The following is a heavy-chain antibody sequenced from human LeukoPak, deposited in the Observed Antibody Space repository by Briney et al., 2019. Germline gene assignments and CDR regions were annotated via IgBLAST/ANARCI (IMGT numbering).Heavy chain of an antibody. J-gene: IGHJ3*02. CDR1: GYTFTSYD. V-gene: IGHV1-8*03. Sequence: VASVKVSCKASGYTFTSYDINWVRQATGQGLEWMGWMNPNSGNTGYAQKFQGRVTITRNTSISTAYMELSSLRSEDTAVYYCAREVGRDCSGTSCYFRDIWGQGTMVTVSS. CDR2: MNPNSGNT. D-gene: IGHD2-2*01. CDR3: AREVGRDCSGTSCYFRDI.